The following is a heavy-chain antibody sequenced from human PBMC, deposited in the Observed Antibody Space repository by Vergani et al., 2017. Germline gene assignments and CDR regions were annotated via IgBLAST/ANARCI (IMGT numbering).Heavy chain of an antibody. V-gene: IGHV4-38-2*01. J-gene: IGHJ5*02. CDR3: ARIVVVPAQRIDP. D-gene: IGHD2-2*01. CDR1: GYSISSGYY. Sequence: QVQLQESGPGLVKPSETLSLTCAVSGYSISSGYYWGWVRQPPGKGLEWIGSIYHSGSTYYNPSLKSRVTISVDTSKNQFSLKLSSVTAADTAVYYCARIVVVPAQRIDPWGQGTLVTVSS. CDR2: IYHSGST.